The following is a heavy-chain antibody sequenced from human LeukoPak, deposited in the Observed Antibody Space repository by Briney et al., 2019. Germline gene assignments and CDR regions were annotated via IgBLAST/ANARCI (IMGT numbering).Heavy chain of an antibody. CDR3: AHQGAYSSGWDYFDY. V-gene: IGHV3-74*01. D-gene: IGHD6-19*01. J-gene: IGHJ4*02. CDR2: INSDGSST. CDR1: GFTFSNYW. Sequence: GGSVRLSCAASGFTFSNYWMHWVRQAPGKGLVWVSRINSDGSSTTYADSVKGRFTISRDNAKNTLFLQMNRLRAEDTAVYYCAHQGAYSSGWDYFDYWGQGTLVTVSS.